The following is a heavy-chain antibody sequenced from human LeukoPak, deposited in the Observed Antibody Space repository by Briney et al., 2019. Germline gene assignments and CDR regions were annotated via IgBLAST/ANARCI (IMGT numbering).Heavy chain of an antibody. J-gene: IGHJ4*02. CDR2: ISGSGGST. CDR3: AKSHTRGYSYDFDY. D-gene: IGHD5-18*01. Sequence: GGSLRLSCAASGFTFSSYAMSWVRQAPGKGLEWVSAISGSGGSTYYADSVKGRFTISRDNSKNALYLQMNSLRAEDTAVYYCAKSHTRGYSYDFDYWGQGTLVTASS. V-gene: IGHV3-23*01. CDR1: GFTFSSYA.